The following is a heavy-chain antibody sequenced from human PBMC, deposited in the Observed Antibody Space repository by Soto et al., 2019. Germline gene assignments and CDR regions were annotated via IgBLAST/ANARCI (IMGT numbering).Heavy chain of an antibody. V-gene: IGHV4-30-2*01. Sequence: SETLSLTCAVSGGSISSGGYSWSWIRQPPRKGLEWIGYIYHSGSTYYNPSLKSRVTISVDRSKNQFSLKLSSVTAADTAVYYCARASVVVTAITVYWYFDLWGRGTLVTVSS. CDR3: ARASVVVTAITVYWYFDL. CDR1: GGSISSGGYS. CDR2: IYHSGST. J-gene: IGHJ2*01. D-gene: IGHD2-21*02.